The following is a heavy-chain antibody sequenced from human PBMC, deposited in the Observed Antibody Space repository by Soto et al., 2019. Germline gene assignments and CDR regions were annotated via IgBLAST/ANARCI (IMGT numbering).Heavy chain of an antibody. D-gene: IGHD3-22*01. V-gene: IGHV3-64D*06. CDR1: GFTFSSYA. Sequence: GGSLRLSGSACGFTFSSYAIHWVRQAPGKELQYVSSISSDGTTYYSDSVKGRFTISRDNSKYTLYLRMSSLRPEDTAVYYCVKPPGYYYDASTYCSVWGQGGLVTVSP. J-gene: IGHJ4*02. CDR2: ISSDGTT. CDR3: VKPPGYYYDASTYCSV.